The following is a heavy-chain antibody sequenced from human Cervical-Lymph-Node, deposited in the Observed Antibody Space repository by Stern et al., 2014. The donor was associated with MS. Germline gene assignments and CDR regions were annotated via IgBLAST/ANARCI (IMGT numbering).Heavy chain of an antibody. D-gene: IGHD3-22*01. CDR3: ARLIEGAFDI. Sequence: EVQLVQSGAVVKKPGESLKISCKGSGYDFTTYWIGWVRQMPGKGLEWMGIIYPGDSDTRYSPSFPGQGTISAGQSIRNAYLQWSSLKASDTAMYYCARLIEGAFDIWGQGTMVTVSS. CDR1: GYDFTTYW. J-gene: IGHJ3*02. V-gene: IGHV5-51*01. CDR2: IYPGDSDT.